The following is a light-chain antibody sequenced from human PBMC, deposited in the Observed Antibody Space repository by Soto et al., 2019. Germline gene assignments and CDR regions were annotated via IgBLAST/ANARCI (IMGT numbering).Light chain of an antibody. J-gene: IGLJ3*02. V-gene: IGLV2-14*01. Sequence: QSALTQPASVSGSPGQSITISCTGTSSDVGGYIYVSWYQQHPGKAPKLMIYEVNNRPSGVSNRFSGSKSGNTASLTISGLQPEDEADYYCLSYTSANTRVFGGGTKLTVL. CDR2: EVN. CDR1: SSDVGGYIY. CDR3: LSYTSANTRV.